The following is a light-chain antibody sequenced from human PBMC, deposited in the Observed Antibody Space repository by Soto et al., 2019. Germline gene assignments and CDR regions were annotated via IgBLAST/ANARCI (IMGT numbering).Light chain of an antibody. J-gene: IGLJ2*01. CDR2: STN. Sequence: QSALTQPASVSGSPGESITISCTGTSSDVGAYNYVSWYQQTPGQAPRTLIYSTNIRSSGVPDRFSGSILGNKAALTITGAQADDESDYHCMLYMGGGLVVFGGGTKLTVL. V-gene: IGLV8-61*01. CDR3: MLYMGGGLVV. CDR1: SDVGAYNY.